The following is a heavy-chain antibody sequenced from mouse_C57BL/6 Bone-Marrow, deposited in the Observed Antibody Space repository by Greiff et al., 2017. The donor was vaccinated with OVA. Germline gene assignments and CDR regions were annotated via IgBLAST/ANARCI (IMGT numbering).Heavy chain of an antibody. CDR1: GYTFTDYY. CDR3: ARWGDYDGGGFDY. V-gene: IGHV1-76*01. J-gene: IGHJ2*01. Sequence: QVQLKQSGAELVRPGASVKLSCKASGYTFTDYYINWVKQRPGQGLEWIARIYPGSGNTYYNEKFKGKATLTAEKSSSTAYMQLSSLTSEDSAVYFCARWGDYDGGGFDYWGQGTTLTVSS. D-gene: IGHD2-4*01. CDR2: IYPGSGNT.